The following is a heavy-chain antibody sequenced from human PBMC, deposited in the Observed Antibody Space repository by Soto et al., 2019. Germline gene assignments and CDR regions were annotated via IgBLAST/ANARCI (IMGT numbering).Heavy chain of an antibody. CDR1: GYTFTGYA. J-gene: IGHJ4*02. Sequence: QVQLVQSGAEVKKPGASVKVSCKASGYTFTGYAMHWVRQAPGQRLEWMGWINAGNGNTKYSQKFQGRVTITRDTSASTAYMELSSLRSEDTAVYYCARGVGSGLSDYWGQGTLVTVSS. CDR2: INAGNGNT. V-gene: IGHV1-3*01. CDR3: ARGVGSGLSDY. D-gene: IGHD1-26*01.